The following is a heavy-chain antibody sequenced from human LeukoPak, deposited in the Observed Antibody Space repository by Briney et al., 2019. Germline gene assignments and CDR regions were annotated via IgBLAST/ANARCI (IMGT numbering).Heavy chain of an antibody. Sequence: SETLSLTCTVSGGSISSYYWSWIRQPPAKGLEWIGYIYYSGSTSYNPSLKSRVTIAVDTSKNQFSLKLSSVTAADTAVYYCARGGQLLLPYYFDYWGQGTLVTVSS. J-gene: IGHJ4*02. CDR1: GGSISSYY. CDR3: ARGGQLLLPYYFDY. V-gene: IGHV4-59*01. CDR2: IYYSGST. D-gene: IGHD2-2*01.